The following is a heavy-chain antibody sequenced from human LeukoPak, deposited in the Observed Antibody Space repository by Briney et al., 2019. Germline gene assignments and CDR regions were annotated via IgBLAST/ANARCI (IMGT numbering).Heavy chain of an antibody. Sequence: GGSLRLSCAASGFTFSSYGMHWVRQAPGKGLEWVAVISYDGSNKYYADSVKGRFTISRDNSKNTLYLQMNSPRVEDTAVYCCARPASPLRIAVAGLLFWGQGTLVTVSS. V-gene: IGHV3-30*03. CDR3: ARPASPLRIAVAGLLF. J-gene: IGHJ4*02. CDR1: GFTFSSYG. D-gene: IGHD6-19*01. CDR2: ISYDGSNK.